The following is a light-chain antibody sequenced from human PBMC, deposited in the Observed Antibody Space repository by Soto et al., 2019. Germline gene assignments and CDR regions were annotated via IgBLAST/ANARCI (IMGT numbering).Light chain of an antibody. CDR1: SGHSSYA. CDR2: LYSDGSH. CDR3: PTCGTGI. V-gene: IGLV4-69*01. J-gene: IGLJ2*01. Sequence: QSVLTQSPSASASLGASVKLTCTRSSGHSSYAIAWHQQQPEKGPRYLMKLYSDGSHSKGDGIPARFSGSSSGAERYLTISSLQSEDEADYYCPTCGTGIFGGGTKLTVL.